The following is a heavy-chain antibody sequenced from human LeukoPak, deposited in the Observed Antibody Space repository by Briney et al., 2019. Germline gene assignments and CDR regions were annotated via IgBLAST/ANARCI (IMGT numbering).Heavy chain of an antibody. CDR3: ASKGYCSGGSCYGRTFDI. CDR1: GFTFSSYS. CDR2: ISSSSSYI. V-gene: IGHV3-21*01. D-gene: IGHD2-15*01. J-gene: IGHJ3*02. Sequence: PGGSLRLSCAASGFTFSSYSMNWVRQAPGKGLEWVSSISSSSSYIYYADSVKGRFTISRDNAKNSPYLQMNSLRAEDTAVYYCASKGYCSGGSCYGRTFDIWGQGTMVTVSS.